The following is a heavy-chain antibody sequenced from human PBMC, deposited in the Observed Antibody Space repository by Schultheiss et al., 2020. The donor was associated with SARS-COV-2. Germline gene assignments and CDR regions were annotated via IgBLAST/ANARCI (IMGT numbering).Heavy chain of an antibody. CDR2: IIPIFGTA. CDR1: GGTFSSYA. CDR3: VRDRIVATIRVDGMDV. J-gene: IGHJ6*02. V-gene: IGHV1-69*13. Sequence: SVKVSCKASGGTFSSYAISWVRQAPGQGLEWMGGIIPIFGTANYAQKFQGRVTITADESTSTAYMELSSLRSEDTAVYYCVRDRIVATIRVDGMDVWGQGTTVTVSS. D-gene: IGHD5-12*01.